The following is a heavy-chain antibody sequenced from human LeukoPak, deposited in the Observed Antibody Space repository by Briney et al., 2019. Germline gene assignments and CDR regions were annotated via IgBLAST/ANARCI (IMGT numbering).Heavy chain of an antibody. D-gene: IGHD6-19*01. CDR3: VRGKSGGWFCFDS. V-gene: IGHV3-20*04. Sequence: RPGGSLRLSCAASGFTFDDYGMSWVRQAPGKGLEWVSGTNWNGDSTGYADSVKGRFTISRDNAKNSLYLQMNSLRAEDTALYYCVRGKSGGWFCFDSWGQGTLVTVSS. CDR1: GFTFDDYG. J-gene: IGHJ4*02. CDR2: TNWNGDST.